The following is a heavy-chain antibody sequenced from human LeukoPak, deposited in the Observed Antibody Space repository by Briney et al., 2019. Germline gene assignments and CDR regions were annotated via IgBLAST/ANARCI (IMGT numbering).Heavy chain of an antibody. V-gene: IGHV3-7*01. CDR3: ARFALKTPPTD. CDR1: GFTFSNYW. Sequence: GGSLRLSCAASGFTFSNYWMSWVRQAPGKGLEWVANIKQDRSEKYYVDSVKGRFTISRDNAKNSLYLQMNSLRAEDTAVYYCARFALKTPPTDWGQGTLVTVSS. J-gene: IGHJ4*02. CDR2: IKQDRSEK.